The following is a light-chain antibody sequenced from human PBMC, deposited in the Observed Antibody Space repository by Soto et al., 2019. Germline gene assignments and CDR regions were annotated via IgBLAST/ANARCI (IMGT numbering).Light chain of an antibody. CDR2: AAS. CDR1: QGIGNY. J-gene: IGKJ4*01. CDR3: QKYNSAPHT. V-gene: IGKV1-27*01. Sequence: DIQMTQSPSSLSASVGDRVTITCRARQGIGNYLAWYQQKPGKVPKLLIYAASTLQSGVPSRFSGSGSGTDFTLTISSLQPEDVATYYCQKYNSAPHTFGGGTKVQIK.